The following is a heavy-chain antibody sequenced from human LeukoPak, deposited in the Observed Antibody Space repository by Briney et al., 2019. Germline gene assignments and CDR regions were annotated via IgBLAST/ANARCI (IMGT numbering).Heavy chain of an antibody. CDR1: GFTFSSYA. CDR2: ISYDGSNK. Sequence: GGSLRLSCAASGFTFSSYAMHWVRQAPGKGLEWVAVISYDGSNKYYADSVKGRFTISRDNSKNTLYLQMNSLRAEDTAVYYCARAGTLLERLFLEYFQHWGQGTLVTVSS. V-gene: IGHV3-30-3*01. CDR3: ARAGTLLERLFLEYFQH. J-gene: IGHJ1*01. D-gene: IGHD3-3*01.